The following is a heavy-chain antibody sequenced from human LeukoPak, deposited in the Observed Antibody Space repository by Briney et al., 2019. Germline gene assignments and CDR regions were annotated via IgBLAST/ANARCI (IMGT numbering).Heavy chain of an antibody. CDR2: IYYSGST. CDR1: GGSISTYY. V-gene: IGHV4-59*01. CDR3: ARGGVPGGFYGSFDY. D-gene: IGHD3-3*01. J-gene: IGHJ4*02. Sequence: ASETLSLTCTVSGGSISTYYWSWMRQPPRRGLEWIGYIYYSGSTNHNPSLQSRVTISVDTSKNQFSLKLNSVTAADTAVYYCARGGVPGGFYGSFDYWGQGTLVSVSS.